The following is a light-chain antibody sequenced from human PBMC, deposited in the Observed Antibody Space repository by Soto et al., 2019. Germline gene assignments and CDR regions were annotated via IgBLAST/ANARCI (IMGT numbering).Light chain of an antibody. CDR1: SSDVGNYNR. CDR3: SSYTISSTFV. CDR2: EVS. Sequence: QSVLTQPPSVSGSPGQSVTISCTGTSSDVGNYNRVSWYQQPPGTAPKVIIYEVSNRPSGVPDRFSGSKSGNTASLTISGLQAEDEADYYCSSYTISSTFVFGTGTKLTVL. J-gene: IGLJ1*01. V-gene: IGLV2-18*02.